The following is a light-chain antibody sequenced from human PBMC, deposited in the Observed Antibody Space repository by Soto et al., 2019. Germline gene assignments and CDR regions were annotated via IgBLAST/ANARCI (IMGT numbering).Light chain of an antibody. J-gene: IGLJ2*01. Sequence: QSALTQPASVSGSPGQSITISCTGTSSDVGGYNYVSWYQQHPGRAPQLMIYDVSHRTSGVSNRFSGSRSGNTASLTISGLQAEDEADYYCSSYATSTTVLFGGGTQLTVL. CDR2: DVS. CDR3: SSYATSTTVL. V-gene: IGLV2-14*03. CDR1: SSDVGGYNY.